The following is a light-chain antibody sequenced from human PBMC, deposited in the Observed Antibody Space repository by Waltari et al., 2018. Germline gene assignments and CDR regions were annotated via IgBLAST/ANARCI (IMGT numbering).Light chain of an antibody. V-gene: IGLV1-44*01. J-gene: IGLJ2*01. CDR3: SAWDDNLNGVI. Sequence: QSVLTQPPSASGTPGQRFTISCSGSTSNIGSNPVSWYQQLPGPAPNLLIYTDDQRPSGVPDRFSGSKSGTSASLAISGPQSEDEAHYHCSAWDDNLNGVIFGGGTKLTVL. CDR2: TDD. CDR1: TSNIGSNP.